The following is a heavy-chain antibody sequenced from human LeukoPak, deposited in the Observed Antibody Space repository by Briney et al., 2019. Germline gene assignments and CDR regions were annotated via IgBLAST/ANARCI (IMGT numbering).Heavy chain of an antibody. CDR1: GFTFSIYG. V-gene: IGHV3-33*08. Sequence: GGSLRLSCATSGFTFSIYGIHWVRQAPGKGLEWVAVTWYDGSKEYYADSVKGRFTISRDISMNTLYLQMNSLRAEDTAVYYCARGGPYCSGGSCYIDYWGQGTLVTVSS. CDR2: TWYDGSKE. D-gene: IGHD2-15*01. J-gene: IGHJ4*02. CDR3: ARGGPYCSGGSCYIDY.